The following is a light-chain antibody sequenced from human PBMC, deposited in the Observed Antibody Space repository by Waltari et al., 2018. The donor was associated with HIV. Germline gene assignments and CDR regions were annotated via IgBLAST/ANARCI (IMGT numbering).Light chain of an antibody. CDR1: QSLVHGEGNTY. J-gene: IGKJ1*01. CDR3: MQGTQFPRT. V-gene: IGKV2-24*01. CDR2: RVS. Sequence: DIVMTQSPTSLIVTLGQTASISCRSSQSLVHGEGNTYLSWLHQRPGQPPGLPISRVSTRIFGVPDRFRGSGAGSEFTRTISKVDIDDVCIYYCMQGTQFPRTFGQGTKVEV.